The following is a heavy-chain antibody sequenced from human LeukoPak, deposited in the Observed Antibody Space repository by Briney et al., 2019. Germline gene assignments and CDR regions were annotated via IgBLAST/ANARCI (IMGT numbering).Heavy chain of an antibody. V-gene: IGHV4-59*01. D-gene: IGHD2-15*01. CDR2: THYSGST. J-gene: IGHJ4*02. CDR3: ARDEGDGSYFDN. CDR1: GGSIGTYY. Sequence: SETLSLTCTVSGGSIGTYYWSWIRQPPGKGLEWIGYTHYSGSTNYNPSLKSRVTISVDTSKNQFSLKLSSVTAADTAVYYCARDEGDGSYFDNWGQGTLVTVSS.